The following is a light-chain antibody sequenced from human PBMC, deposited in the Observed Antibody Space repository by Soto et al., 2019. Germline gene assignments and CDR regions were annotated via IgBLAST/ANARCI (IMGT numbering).Light chain of an antibody. CDR3: QSYDSSLGGDV. V-gene: IGLV1-40*01. CDR2: GNS. J-gene: IGLJ1*01. CDR1: SSNIGAGYD. Sequence: QSVLTQPPSVSGAPGQRVTISCTGSSSNIGAGYDVHWYQQLPGTAPKLLIYGNSNRPSGVPDRFSGSKSGTSASLAITGLQAEDEADYYCQSYDSSLGGDVFATGTKLTVL.